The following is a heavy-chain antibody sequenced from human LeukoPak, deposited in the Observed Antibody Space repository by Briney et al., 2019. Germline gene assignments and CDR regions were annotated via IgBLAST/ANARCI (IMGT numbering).Heavy chain of an antibody. J-gene: IGHJ5*02. CDR1: GYTFTSYY. Sequence: ASVKVSCKASGYTFTSYYMHWVRQAPGQGLEWMGIINPSGGSTSYAQKFQGRVTMTRDTSTSTVYMELSSLRSEDTAVYYCASALGYCSGGSCYPNHWFDPWGQGTLVTVSS. V-gene: IGHV1-46*01. CDR2: INPSGGST. D-gene: IGHD2-15*01. CDR3: ASALGYCSGGSCYPNHWFDP.